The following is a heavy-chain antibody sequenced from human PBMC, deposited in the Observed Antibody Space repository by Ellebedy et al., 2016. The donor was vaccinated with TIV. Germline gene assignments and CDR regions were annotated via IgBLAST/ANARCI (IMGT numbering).Heavy chain of an antibody. J-gene: IGHJ6*02. CDR3: ARVAEGSGSYPSGYGMDV. CDR2: ISAYNGNT. D-gene: IGHD3-10*01. CDR1: GYTFTSYG. Sequence: ASVKVSCXASGYTFTSYGISWVRQAPGQGLEWMGWISAYNGNTNYAQKLQGRVTMTTDTSTSTAYMELRSLRSDDTAVYYCARVAEGSGSYPSGYGMDVWGQGTTVTVSS. V-gene: IGHV1-18*01.